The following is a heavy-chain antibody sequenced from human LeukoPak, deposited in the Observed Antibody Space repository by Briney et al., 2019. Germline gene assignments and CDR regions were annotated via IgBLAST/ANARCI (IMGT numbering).Heavy chain of an antibody. CDR2: IYYSGST. Sequence: SETLSLTCTVSGGSISSSPYYWGWIRQLPGKGLEWIGTIYYSGSTYYNPSLRSRVTISVDTSKNHFSLKLTSVTAADTAVYYCARPVPSRLGWFDPWGQGALVTVSS. CDR3: ARPVPSRLGWFDP. D-gene: IGHD1-1*01. CDR1: GGSISSSPYY. J-gene: IGHJ5*02. V-gene: IGHV4-39*02.